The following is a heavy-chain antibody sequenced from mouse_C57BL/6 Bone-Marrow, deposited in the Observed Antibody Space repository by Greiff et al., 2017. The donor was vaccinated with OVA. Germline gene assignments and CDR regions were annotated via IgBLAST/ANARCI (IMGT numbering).Heavy chain of an antibody. CDR2: IYPGSGST. D-gene: IGHD1-1*01. Sequence: VQLQQPGAELVKPGASVKMSCKASGYTFTSYWITWVKQRPGQGLEWIGDIYPGSGSTNYNEKFKSKATLTVDTSSSTAYMQLSSLTSEDSAVYYCARESRYYGVFDYWGQGTTLTVSS. CDR1: GYTFTSYW. V-gene: IGHV1-55*01. CDR3: ARESRYYGVFDY. J-gene: IGHJ2*01.